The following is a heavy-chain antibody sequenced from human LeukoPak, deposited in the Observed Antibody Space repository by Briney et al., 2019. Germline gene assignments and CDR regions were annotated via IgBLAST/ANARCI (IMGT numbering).Heavy chain of an antibody. Sequence: GGSLRLSCAASGFTFSSYGMHWVRQAPGKGLEWVALISYDGSNKYYADSVKGRFTISRDYSKNTLYLQMNSLRAEDTAVYYCARVRMDTAMVPAFDYWGQGTLVTVSS. V-gene: IGHV3-30*03. J-gene: IGHJ4*02. CDR3: ARVRMDTAMVPAFDY. CDR1: GFTFSSYG. D-gene: IGHD5-18*01. CDR2: ISYDGSNK.